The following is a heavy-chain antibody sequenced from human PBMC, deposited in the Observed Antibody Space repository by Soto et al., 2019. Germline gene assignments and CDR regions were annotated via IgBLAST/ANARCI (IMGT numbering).Heavy chain of an antibody. CDR3: ARAADYSGILGY. V-gene: IGHV4-30-4*01. CDR2: IYSRGST. Sequence: QVQLQESGPGLVKPSQTLSLTCTVSGGSINNGEYYWSWIRQPPGKGLEWIGYIYSRGSTSYNPSLKSRVTISVDTSKHQFSLKLNSVTAADTAVYFCARAADYSGILGYWGQGTLVTVSS. J-gene: IGHJ4*02. D-gene: IGHD4-4*01. CDR1: GGSINNGEYY.